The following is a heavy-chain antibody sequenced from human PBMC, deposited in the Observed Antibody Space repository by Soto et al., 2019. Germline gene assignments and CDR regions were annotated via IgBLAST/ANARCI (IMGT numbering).Heavy chain of an antibody. D-gene: IGHD3-3*01. CDR3: AKDSAYYDFWSGYSGCFDY. Sequence: EVQLLESGGGLVQPGGSLRLSCAASGFTFSSYAMSWVRQAPGKGLEWVSAISGSGGSTYYADSVKGRFTIPRDNSKNTLYLQMNSLRAEDTAVYYCAKDSAYYDFWSGYSGCFDYWGQGTLVTVSS. CDR1: GFTFSSYA. J-gene: IGHJ4*02. CDR2: ISGSGGST. V-gene: IGHV3-23*01.